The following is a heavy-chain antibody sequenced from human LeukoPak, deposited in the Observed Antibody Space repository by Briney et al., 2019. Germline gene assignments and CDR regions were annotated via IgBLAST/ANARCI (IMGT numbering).Heavy chain of an antibody. CDR3: AKSDGTIYGSGSYPYWFDY. D-gene: IGHD3-10*01. J-gene: IGHJ4*02. V-gene: IGHV3-23*01. CDR1: GFTFSSYA. CDR2: ISGSGGST. Sequence: PGGSLRLSCAASGFTFSSYAMSWVRQAPGKGLEWVSAISGSGGSTYYADSVKGRFTIPRDNSKNTLYLQMNSLRAEDTAVYYCAKSDGTIYGSGSYPYWFDYWGQGTLVTVSS.